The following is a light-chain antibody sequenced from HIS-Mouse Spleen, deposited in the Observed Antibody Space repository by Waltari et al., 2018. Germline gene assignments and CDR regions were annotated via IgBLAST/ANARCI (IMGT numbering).Light chain of an antibody. J-gene: IGKJ4*01. CDR3: QQLNSYPQET. CDR1: QGISSY. CDR2: AAS. Sequence: DIQLTQSPSFLSASVGDRVTITCRASQGISSYLAWYQQKPGKAPKLLIYAASTLQSEVPSRFSGSGSWTEFTLTISSLQPEDFATYYCQQLNSYPQETFGGGTKVEIK. V-gene: IGKV1-9*01.